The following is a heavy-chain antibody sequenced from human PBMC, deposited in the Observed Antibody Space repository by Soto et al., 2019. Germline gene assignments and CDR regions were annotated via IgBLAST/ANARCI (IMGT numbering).Heavy chain of an antibody. CDR3: AKNSGSYHISWAFDI. CDR1: GFTFSSYA. J-gene: IGHJ3*02. CDR2: ISGSGGST. Sequence: PGGSLRLSCAASGFTFSSYAMSWVRQAPGKGLEWVSAISGSGGSTYYADSVKGRFIISRDNSKNTLYLQMNSLRAEDTAVYYCAKNSGSYHISWAFDIWGQGTMVTVSS. V-gene: IGHV3-23*01. D-gene: IGHD1-26*01.